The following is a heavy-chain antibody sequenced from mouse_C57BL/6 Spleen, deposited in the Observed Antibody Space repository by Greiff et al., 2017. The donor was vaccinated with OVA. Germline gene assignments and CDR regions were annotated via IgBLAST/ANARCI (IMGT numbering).Heavy chain of an antibody. CDR1: GYAFSSYW. Sequence: QVQLQQSGAELVKPGASVKISCKASGYAFSSYWMNWVKQRPGKGLEWIGQIYPGDGDTNYNGKFKGQATLSADKSSSTAYMQLSSLTSEDAAVYFCARSGMGPYYFDYWGQGTTLTVSS. J-gene: IGHJ2*01. CDR2: IYPGDGDT. D-gene: IGHD3-1*01. CDR3: ARSGMGPYYFDY. V-gene: IGHV1-80*01.